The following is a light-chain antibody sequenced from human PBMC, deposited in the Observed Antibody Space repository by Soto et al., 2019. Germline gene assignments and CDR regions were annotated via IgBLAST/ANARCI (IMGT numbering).Light chain of an antibody. CDR2: DVS. J-gene: IGLJ1*01. V-gene: IGLV2-14*01. CDR3: SSYTSSSTQDV. Sequence: QSALTQPASVSGSPGQSIAISCTGTSSDVGGYDYVSWYQQHPGKAPKLLIYDVSVRPSEVSHRFSGSKSGNTASLTISGLQTEDEADYYCSSYTSSSTQDVFGTGTKLTVL. CDR1: SSDVGGYDY.